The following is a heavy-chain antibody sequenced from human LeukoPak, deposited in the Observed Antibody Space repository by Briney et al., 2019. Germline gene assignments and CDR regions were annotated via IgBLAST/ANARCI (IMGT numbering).Heavy chain of an antibody. D-gene: IGHD6-6*01. CDR2: INHSGST. CDR1: GGSFSGYY. Sequence: PSETLSLTCAVYGGSFSGYYWSWIRQPPGKGLEWIGEINHSGSTNYNPSLKSRVTISVDTTKNQFSLKLSSVTAADTAVYYCARARKVAARPLSYSYNYYMDVWGKGTTVTVSS. J-gene: IGHJ6*03. V-gene: IGHV4-34*01. CDR3: ARARKVAARPLSYSYNYYMDV.